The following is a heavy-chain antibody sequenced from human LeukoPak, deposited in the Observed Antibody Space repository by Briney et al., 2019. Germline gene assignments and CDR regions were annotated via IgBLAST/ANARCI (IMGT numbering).Heavy chain of an antibody. CDR1: GYTFTSYG. CDR2: ISAYNGNT. Sequence: GALVKVSCKASGYTFTSYGISWVRQAPGQGLEWMGWISAYNGNTNYAQKLQGRVTMTTDTSTSTAYMELRSLRSDDTAVYYCARAREDYDYVWGSYPKYYFDYWGQGTLVTGSS. D-gene: IGHD3-16*02. V-gene: IGHV1-18*01. CDR3: ARAREDYDYVWGSYPKYYFDY. J-gene: IGHJ4*02.